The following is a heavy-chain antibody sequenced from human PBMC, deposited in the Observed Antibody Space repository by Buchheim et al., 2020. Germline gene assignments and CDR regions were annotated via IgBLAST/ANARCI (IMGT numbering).Heavy chain of an antibody. D-gene: IGHD3-10*01. CDR1: GFTFSSYG. J-gene: IGHJ6*03. CDR3: ARDGLMVRVVIPFYYYYYYMDV. CDR2: IWDDGSNK. Sequence: QVQLVESGGGVVQPGRSLRLSCAASGFTFSSYGMHWVRQAPGKGLEWVAVIWDDGSNKYYADSVKGRFTISRDNSKNTLYLQMNSLRAEDTAVYYCARDGLMVRVVIPFYYYYYYMDVWGKGTT. V-gene: IGHV3-33*01.